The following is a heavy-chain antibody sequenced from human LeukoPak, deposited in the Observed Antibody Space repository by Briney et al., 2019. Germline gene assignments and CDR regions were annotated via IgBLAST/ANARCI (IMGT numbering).Heavy chain of an antibody. D-gene: IGHD1-26*01. V-gene: IGHV4-59*01. J-gene: IGHJ4*02. CDR1: GGSITMYY. Sequence: PSETLSLTCAVSGGSITMYYWNWIRQPPGKGLEWIGHRYYSGDTNYNPSLKSRVAISVDTSKNQFSLKVNSVTAADTAVYYCARGMYSGSYYGLFDYWGQGTLVTVSS. CDR3: ARGMYSGSYYGLFDY. CDR2: RYYSGDT.